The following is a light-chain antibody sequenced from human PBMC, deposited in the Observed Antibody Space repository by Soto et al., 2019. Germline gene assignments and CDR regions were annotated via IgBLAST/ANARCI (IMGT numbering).Light chain of an antibody. CDR1: LSVSVY. V-gene: IGKV3-11*01. CDR2: DAS. J-gene: IGKJ5*01. Sequence: VVLTQSPATLSLSPGERATLSCRTSLSVSVYLDWYQQKPGQAPRLLISDASNRATGIPARFSGSVSGTDFTLTISSLEPEDFAVYYCHQRQYWPPITFGQGTRLEI. CDR3: HQRQYWPPIT.